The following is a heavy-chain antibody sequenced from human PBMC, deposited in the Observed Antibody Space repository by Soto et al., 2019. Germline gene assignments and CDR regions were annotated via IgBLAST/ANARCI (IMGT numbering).Heavy chain of an antibody. CDR1: GDTFTSYA. J-gene: IGHJ5*02. D-gene: IGHD2-2*01. V-gene: IGHV1-3*01. Sequence: GASVKVSCKASGDTFTSYAMHWVGQAPGQRLEWMGWINAGNGNTKYSQKFQGRVTITRDTSASTAYMELSSLRSEDTAVYYCARGCSSTSCYHWFDPWGQGTLVTVSS. CDR2: INAGNGNT. CDR3: ARGCSSTSCYHWFDP.